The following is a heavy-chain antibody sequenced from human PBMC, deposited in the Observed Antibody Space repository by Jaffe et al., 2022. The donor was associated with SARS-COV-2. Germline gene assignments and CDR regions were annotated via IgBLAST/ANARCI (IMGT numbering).Heavy chain of an antibody. V-gene: IGHV3-23*01. D-gene: IGHD6-19*01. CDR1: GFTFSSYA. J-gene: IGHJ4*02. Sequence: EVQLLESGGGLVQPGGSLRLSCAASGFTFSSYAMNWVRQAPGKGLEWVSDISGSGGSTYYADFVKGRFTISRDNSKNTLYLQMNSLGDEDTAVYYCAKSERYSGGWFRSFDFWGQGTLVTVSS. CDR3: AKSERYSGGWFRSFDF. CDR2: ISGSGGST.